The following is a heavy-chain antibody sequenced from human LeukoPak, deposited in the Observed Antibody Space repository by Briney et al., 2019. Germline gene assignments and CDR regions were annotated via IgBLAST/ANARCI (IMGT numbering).Heavy chain of an antibody. Sequence: GASVKVSCTASGGTFSSYAISWVRQAPGQGLEWMGGIIPIFGTANYAQKFQGRVTITADESTSTAYMELSSLRSEDTAVYYCARDWYSNGFVPAPDYYYYYGMDVWGQGTTVTVSS. CDR1: GGTFSSYA. J-gene: IGHJ6*02. CDR3: ARDWYSNGFVPAPDYYYYYGMDV. D-gene: IGHD1-1*01. V-gene: IGHV1-69*13. CDR2: IIPIFGTA.